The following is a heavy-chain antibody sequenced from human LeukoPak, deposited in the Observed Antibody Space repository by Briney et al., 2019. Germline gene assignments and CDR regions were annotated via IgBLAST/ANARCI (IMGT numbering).Heavy chain of an antibody. CDR3: ARDVRLGYCSSTSCHNGMDV. CDR2: IYYSGST. CDR1: GGSISSYY. V-gene: IGHV4-59*12. Sequence: SETLSLTCTVSGGSISSYYWSWIRQPPGKGLEWLGYIYYSGSTNYNPSLKSRVTISVDTSKNQFSLKLSSVTAADTAVYYCARDVRLGYCSSTSCHNGMDVWGQGTTVTVSS. D-gene: IGHD2-2*01. J-gene: IGHJ6*02.